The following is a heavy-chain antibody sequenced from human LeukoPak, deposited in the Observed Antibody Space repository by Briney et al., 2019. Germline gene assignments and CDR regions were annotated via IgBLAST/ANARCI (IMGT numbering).Heavy chain of an antibody. CDR1: GGSISSGVYY. CDR2: IYHSGST. D-gene: IGHD5-24*01. Sequence: SETLSLTCTVSGGSISSGVYYWSWIRQHPGKGLEWIGYIYHSGSTYYNPSLKSRVTISVDRSKNQFSLKLSSVTAADTAVYYCARLDGYNYILDYWGQGTLVTVSS. V-gene: IGHV4-30-2*01. CDR3: ARLDGYNYILDY. J-gene: IGHJ4*02.